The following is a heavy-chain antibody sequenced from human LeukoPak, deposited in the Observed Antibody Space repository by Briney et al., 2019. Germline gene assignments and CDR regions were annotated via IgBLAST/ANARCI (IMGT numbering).Heavy chain of an antibody. CDR3: AKGVGVTYNYYYMDV. CDR1: GFTFDDYA. CDR2: ISWNSGSI. Sequence: PGRSLRLSCAASGFTFDDYAMHWVRQAPGKGLEWVSGISWNSGSIGYADSVKGRFTISRDNAKNSLYLQMNSLRAEDMALYYCAKGVGVTYNYYYMDVWGKGTTVTVSS. D-gene: IGHD1-26*01. J-gene: IGHJ6*03. V-gene: IGHV3-9*03.